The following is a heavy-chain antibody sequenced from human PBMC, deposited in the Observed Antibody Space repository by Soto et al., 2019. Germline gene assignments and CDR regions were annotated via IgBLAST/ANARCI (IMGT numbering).Heavy chain of an antibody. CDR3: AREKGKAVTGTYYYYGMDV. Sequence: QVQLVQSGAEVKRPGASLKVSCKASGYTFTSYGINWVRQAPGQGLEWMGWISPYTGNTNYAQEFQGRVTMTADTSTSTAYMELRRLRSDDTAMYYCAREKGKAVTGTYYYYGMDVWGQGTTVTVSS. CDR2: ISPYTGNT. V-gene: IGHV1-18*04. J-gene: IGHJ6*02. D-gene: IGHD6-19*01. CDR1: GYTFTSYG.